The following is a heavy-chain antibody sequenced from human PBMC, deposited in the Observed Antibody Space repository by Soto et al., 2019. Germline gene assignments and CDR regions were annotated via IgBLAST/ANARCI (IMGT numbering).Heavy chain of an antibody. CDR3: ARDGDSSSWGDFDY. CDR1: GFTFSSYP. V-gene: IGHV3-30-3*01. CDR2: ISDDGHNK. Sequence: QVQLVESGGGVVQPGRSLRLSCAASGFTFSSYPMHWVRQAPGKGLECGGVISDDGHNKFYAGSVKGRFTIPRDNYKNTLDLQMNSLRAEDTAVYYCARDGDSSSWGDFDYWGQGTLVTVPS. J-gene: IGHJ4*02. D-gene: IGHD6-13*01.